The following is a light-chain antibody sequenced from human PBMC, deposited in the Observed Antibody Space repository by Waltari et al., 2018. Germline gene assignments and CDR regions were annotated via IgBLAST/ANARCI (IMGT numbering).Light chain of an antibody. J-gene: IGLJ3*02. Sequence: QSVLPQPPSVSAAPGQTVTISCSGSSPNIGKNYVSWYQQLPGTAPKLLMYDNNKRPSGIPDRFSGSKSGTSATLGITGLQTGDEADYYCGTWDSSLSAAVFGGGTKLTVL. CDR2: DNN. CDR3: GTWDSSLSAAV. CDR1: SPNIGKNY. V-gene: IGLV1-51*01.